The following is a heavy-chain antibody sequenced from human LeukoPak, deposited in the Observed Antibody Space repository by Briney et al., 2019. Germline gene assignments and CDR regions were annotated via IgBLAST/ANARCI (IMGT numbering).Heavy chain of an antibody. Sequence: ASVKVSCKASGYTFTSYDINWVRQATGQGLEWMGWMNPNSGNTGYAQKFQGRVTMTEDTSTDTASMELSSLRSEDTAVYYCAADLLPYSLAPDYWGQGTLVTISS. D-gene: IGHD3-9*01. J-gene: IGHJ4*02. V-gene: IGHV1-8*01. CDR3: AADLLPYSLAPDY. CDR2: MNPNSGNT. CDR1: GYTFTSYD.